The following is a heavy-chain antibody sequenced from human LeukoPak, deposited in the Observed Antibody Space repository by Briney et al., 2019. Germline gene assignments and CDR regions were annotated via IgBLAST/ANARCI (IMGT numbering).Heavy chain of an antibody. Sequence: SVKVSCKASGGTFSSYAISWVRQAPGQGLEWMGGIIPIFGTANYAQKFQGRVTVTADKSTSTAYMELSSLRSEDTAVYYCARGDDSGYDSDFDYWGQGTLVTVSS. CDR3: ARGDDSGYDSDFDY. D-gene: IGHD5-12*01. V-gene: IGHV1-69*06. J-gene: IGHJ4*02. CDR1: GGTFSSYA. CDR2: IIPIFGTA.